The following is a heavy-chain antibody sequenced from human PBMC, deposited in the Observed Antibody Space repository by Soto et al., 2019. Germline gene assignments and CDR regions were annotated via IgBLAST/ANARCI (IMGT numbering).Heavy chain of an antibody. CDR2: ICPGDSDT. Sequence: LGESLKISCKGSGYSFTSYWIGWVRQMPGKGLEWMGIICPGDSDTRYSPSFQGQVTISADKSISTAYLQWSSLKASDTAMYYCARDFWSGYPNNNWFDPWGQGTLVTVSS. J-gene: IGHJ5*02. CDR1: GYSFTSYW. D-gene: IGHD3-3*01. CDR3: ARDFWSGYPNNNWFDP. V-gene: IGHV5-51*01.